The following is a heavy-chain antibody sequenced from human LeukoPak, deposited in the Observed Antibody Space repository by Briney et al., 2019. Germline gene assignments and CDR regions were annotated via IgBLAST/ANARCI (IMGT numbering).Heavy chain of an antibody. CDR3: ARGTPRYDFWSGYWDYYYYGMGV. V-gene: IGHV4-59*01. D-gene: IGHD3-3*01. CDR1: GGSISSYY. CDR2: IYYSGST. J-gene: IGHJ6*02. Sequence: SETLSLTCTVSGGSISSYYWSWIRQPPGKGLEWIGYIYYSGSTNYNPSLKSRVTISVDTSKNQFSLKLSSVTAADTAVYYCARGTPRYDFWSGYWDYYYYGMGVWGQGTTVTVSS.